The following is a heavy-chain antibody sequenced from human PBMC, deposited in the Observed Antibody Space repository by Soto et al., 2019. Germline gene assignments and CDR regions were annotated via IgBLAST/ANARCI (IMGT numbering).Heavy chain of an antibody. J-gene: IGHJ4*02. Sequence: PGESLKISCKGSGYSFTSYWIGWVRQMHGKGLEWMGMIYPGDSDTRYSPSFQGQVTISADKSISTAYLQWSSLKASDTAIYYCARHPSGYTSTWYNYWGQGTLVTVSS. CDR1: GYSFTSYW. CDR3: ARHPSGYTSTWYNY. D-gene: IGHD6-13*01. V-gene: IGHV5-51*01. CDR2: IYPGDSDT.